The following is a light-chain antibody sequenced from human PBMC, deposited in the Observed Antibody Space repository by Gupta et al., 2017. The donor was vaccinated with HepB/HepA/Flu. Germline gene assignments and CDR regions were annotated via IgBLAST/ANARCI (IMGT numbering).Light chain of an antibody. CDR1: QSVSSSY. CDR2: GAS. CDR3: HHDCSSPST. Sequence: EIVLTQSPGTLSLSPGERATLSCGASQSVSSSYLAWYQQKPGQAPRLLIYGASSRATGIPDRFSGSGSGTDFTLTISRLEPEDFAVYYCHHDCSSPSTFGQGTKLEIK. V-gene: IGKV3-20*01. J-gene: IGKJ2*01.